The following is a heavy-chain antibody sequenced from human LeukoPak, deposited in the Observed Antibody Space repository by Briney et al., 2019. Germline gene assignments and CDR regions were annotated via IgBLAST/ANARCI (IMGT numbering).Heavy chain of an antibody. Sequence: PGGSLRLSCAASGFTFSSYGMHWVRQAPGKGLEWVAFIRYDGSNKYYADSVKGRFTISRDNSKNTLYLQMNSLRAEDTAVYYCAKGAQLWLRGGIYWGQGTLVTVSS. V-gene: IGHV3-30*02. CDR2: IRYDGSNK. D-gene: IGHD5-18*01. CDR3: AKGAQLWLRGGIY. J-gene: IGHJ4*02. CDR1: GFTFSSYG.